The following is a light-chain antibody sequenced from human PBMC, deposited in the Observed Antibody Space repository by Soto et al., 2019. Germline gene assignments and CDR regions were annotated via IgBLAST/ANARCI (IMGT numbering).Light chain of an antibody. CDR2: DTS. J-gene: IGKJ4*01. Sequence: EIVLTQSPATLSLSPGERATLSCRASPSVTSYLAWYQQKPGQAPRLLIYDTSNRATGIPARFSGSGSGTDVTLTISRREPEDFAVYYCQHRSSWPPAFGGGTKVEIK. V-gene: IGKV3-11*01. CDR3: QHRSSWPPA. CDR1: PSVTSY.